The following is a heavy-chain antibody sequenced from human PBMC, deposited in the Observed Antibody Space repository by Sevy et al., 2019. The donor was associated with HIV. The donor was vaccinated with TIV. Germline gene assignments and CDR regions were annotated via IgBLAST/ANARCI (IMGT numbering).Heavy chain of an antibody. J-gene: IGHJ5*02. V-gene: IGHV3-21*01. CDR2: ISSSSSYI. Sequence: GGSLRLSCAASGFTFSIYTMNWVRQAPGKGLEWVSSISSSSSYIYYTDSVKGRFSISRDNAKNALFLQTNSLRAEDTAVYYCARSLGNYYGSGTYQEDWFDPWGQGTLVTVSS. CDR3: ARSLGNYYGSGTYQEDWFDP. CDR1: GFTFSIYT. D-gene: IGHD3-10*01.